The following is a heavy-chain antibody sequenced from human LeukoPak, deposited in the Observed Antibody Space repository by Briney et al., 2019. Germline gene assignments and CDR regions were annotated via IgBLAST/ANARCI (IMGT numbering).Heavy chain of an antibody. J-gene: IGHJ6*03. CDR3: VRVWFGAVAGRYYYYMDV. V-gene: IGHV4-59*01. D-gene: IGHD6-19*01. Sequence: SSETLSLTCTVSGGSISSYYWSWIRQPPGKGLEWIGYIYYSGSTNYNPSLKSRVTISVDTSKNQFSLKLSSVTAADTAVYYCVRVWFGAVAGRYYYYMDVWGKGTTVTVSS. CDR1: GGSISSYY. CDR2: IYYSGST.